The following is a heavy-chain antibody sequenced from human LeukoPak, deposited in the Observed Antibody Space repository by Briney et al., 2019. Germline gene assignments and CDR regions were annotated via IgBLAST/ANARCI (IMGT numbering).Heavy chain of an antibody. CDR1: GYSISSGYY. V-gene: IGHV4-38-2*01. J-gene: IGHJ3*02. CDR2: IYHSGST. CDR3: ARPAGYFGSDAFDI. D-gene: IGHD3-10*01. Sequence: SETLSLTCAVSGYSISSGYYWGWIRQPPGKGLEWIGSIYHSGSTYYNPSLKSRVTISVDMSKNQFSLKLSSVTAADTAVYYCARPAGYFGSDAFDIWGQGTMVTVSS.